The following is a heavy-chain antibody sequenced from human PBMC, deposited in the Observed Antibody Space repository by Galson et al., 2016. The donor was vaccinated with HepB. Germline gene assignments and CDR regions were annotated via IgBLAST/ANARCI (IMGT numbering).Heavy chain of an antibody. J-gene: IGHJ6*03. CDR1: GFTFSSYA. CDR3: AKNPELNYYYYYMDV. Sequence: SLRLSCAASGFTFSSYAMSWVRPAPGKGLEWVSAITGSGGSTYYVESVKGRFTISRDSSKNTVYLEMNSLRAEDTAVYYCAKNPELNYYYYYMDVWGKGTTVTVSS. V-gene: IGHV3-23*01. D-gene: IGHD5-24*01. CDR2: ITGSGGST.